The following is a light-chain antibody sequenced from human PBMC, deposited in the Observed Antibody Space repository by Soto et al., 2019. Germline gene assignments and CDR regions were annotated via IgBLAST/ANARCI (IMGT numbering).Light chain of an antibody. V-gene: IGKV1-12*01. CDR3: QQANSFPLT. CDR2: SAS. J-gene: IGKJ3*01. CDR1: QGISSW. Sequence: DIQMTQSPSSVSATVGDRVTISCRASQGISSWLAWYQQKPGKAPSLLIDSASTLHSGVPSRFSGSGSGTDFTLTISRLQPEDFATYYCQQANSFPLTFGPGTKVDIK.